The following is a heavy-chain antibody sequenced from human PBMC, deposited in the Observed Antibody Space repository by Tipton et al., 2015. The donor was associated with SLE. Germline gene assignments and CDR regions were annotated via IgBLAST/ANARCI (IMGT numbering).Heavy chain of an antibody. V-gene: IGHV4-38-2*01. CDR3: ARVGGSGSGGAFDI. Sequence: TLSLTCAVSGYSISSGYYWGWIRQPPGKGLEWIGGIYHSGSTYYNPSLKSRVTISVDTSKNQFSLKLSSVTAADTAVYYCARVGGSGSGGAFDIWGQGTMVTVSS. J-gene: IGHJ3*02. CDR2: IYHSGST. CDR1: GYSISSGYY. D-gene: IGHD6-19*01.